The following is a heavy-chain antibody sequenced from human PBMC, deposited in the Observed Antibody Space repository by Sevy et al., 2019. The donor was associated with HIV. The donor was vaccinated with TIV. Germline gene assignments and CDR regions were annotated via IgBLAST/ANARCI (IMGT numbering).Heavy chain of an antibody. J-gene: IGHJ6*02. V-gene: IGHV3-66*01. CDR2: MYADGRT. CDR1: GLTVSDNY. CDR3: ARDRYYDASGYYYYYYGMDV. Sequence: GGSLRLSCAASGLTVSDNYMNWVRQSPGKGLELVSVMYADGRTHYADSVKGRFTISRDSSKNTLYLPMNSLRPEDTAVYYCARDRYYDASGYYYYYYGMDVWGQGTTVTVSS. D-gene: IGHD3-22*01.